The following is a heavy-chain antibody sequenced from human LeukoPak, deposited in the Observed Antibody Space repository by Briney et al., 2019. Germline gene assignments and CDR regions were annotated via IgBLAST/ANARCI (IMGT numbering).Heavy chain of an antibody. CDR1: GGTFSSYA. CDR3: ARVAGYHDSSGDNWFDP. V-gene: IGHV1-69*13. D-gene: IGHD3-22*01. J-gene: IGHJ5*02. CDR2: IIPIFGTA. Sequence: SVKVSCKASGGTFSSYAISWVRQAPGQGLEWMGGIIPIFGTANYAQKFQGRVTITADESTSTAYMELSSLRSEDTAVYYCARVAGYHDSSGDNWFDPWGQGTLVTVSS.